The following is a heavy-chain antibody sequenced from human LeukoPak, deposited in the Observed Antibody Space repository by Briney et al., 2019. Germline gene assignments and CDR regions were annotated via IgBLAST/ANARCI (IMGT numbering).Heavy chain of an antibody. V-gene: IGHV4-59*01. CDR2: IYYSGST. Sequence: PSETLSLTCTVSGGPISSYYWSWIRQPPGKGLEWIGYIYYSGSTNYNPSLKSRVTISVDTSKNQFSLKLSSVTAADTAVYYCASLLLWFGDDAFDIWGQGTMVTVSS. CDR3: ASLLLWFGDDAFDI. J-gene: IGHJ3*02. D-gene: IGHD3-10*01. CDR1: GGPISSYY.